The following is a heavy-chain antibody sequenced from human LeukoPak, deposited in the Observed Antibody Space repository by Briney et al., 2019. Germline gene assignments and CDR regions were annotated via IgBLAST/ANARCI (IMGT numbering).Heavy chain of an antibody. CDR1: GFTFSSYW. D-gene: IGHD2/OR15-2a*01. J-gene: IGHJ4*02. CDR2: IKQDGSEK. CDR3: ARGPTRANSSDY. Sequence: GGSLRLSCAASGFTFSSYWMSWVRQAPGKGLEGVANIKQDGSEKYYVDSVKGRYTISRDNAKNCLYLQMNSLRAEDTAVYYCARGPTRANSSDYWGQGTLVTVSS. V-gene: IGHV3-7*01.